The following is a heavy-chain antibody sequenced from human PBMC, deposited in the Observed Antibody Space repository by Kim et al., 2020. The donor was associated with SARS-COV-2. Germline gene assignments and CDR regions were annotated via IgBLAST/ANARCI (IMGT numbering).Heavy chain of an antibody. D-gene: IGHD3-16*01. J-gene: IGHJ3*02. CDR2: T. CDR3: ATSLLGGAFDI. Sequence: TNYAQKLQGRVTMTTATSTSTAYMELRSLRSDDTAVYYCATSLLGGAFDIWGQGKMVTVSS. V-gene: IGHV1-18*01.